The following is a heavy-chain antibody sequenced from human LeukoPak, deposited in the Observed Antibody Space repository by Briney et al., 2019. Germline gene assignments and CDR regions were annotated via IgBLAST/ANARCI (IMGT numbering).Heavy chain of an antibody. D-gene: IGHD3-10*01. Sequence: ASVKVSCKVSGYTLTELSMHWVRHAPGKGLEWMGGFDPEDGETIYAQKFQGRVTMTEDTSTDTAYMELSSLRSEDTAVYYCATGGDEEGSPQIYYFDYWGQGTLVTVSS. V-gene: IGHV1-24*01. J-gene: IGHJ4*02. CDR1: GYTLTELS. CDR3: ATGGDEEGSPQIYYFDY. CDR2: FDPEDGET.